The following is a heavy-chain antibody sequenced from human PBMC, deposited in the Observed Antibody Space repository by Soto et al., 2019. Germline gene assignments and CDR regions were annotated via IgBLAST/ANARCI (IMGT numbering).Heavy chain of an antibody. CDR3: ASYYSSSWLGY. Sequence: SETLSLTCAVYGGSFSGYYWSWIRQPPGKGLEWIGEINHSGSTNYNPSLKSRVTISVDTSKNQFSLKLSSVTAADTAVYYCASYYSSSWLGYWGQRTLVTVSS. V-gene: IGHV4-34*01. J-gene: IGHJ4*02. D-gene: IGHD6-13*01. CDR2: INHSGST. CDR1: GGSFSGYY.